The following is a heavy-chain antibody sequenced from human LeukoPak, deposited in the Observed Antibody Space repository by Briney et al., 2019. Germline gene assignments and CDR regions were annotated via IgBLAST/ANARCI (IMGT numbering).Heavy chain of an antibody. CDR3: ATSTVTHTRDP. D-gene: IGHD1-1*01. CDR2: INPISGAT. V-gene: IGHV1-2*02. Sequence: ASVRVSCKASVYTFTDFYLNWVRQTPGQGLEWMAWINPISGATSYAEKFQGRVTMTWDTSISTAYMELLGLRSDDTAVYYCATSTVTHTRDPWGQGTLVTVSS. J-gene: IGHJ5*02. CDR1: VYTFTDFY.